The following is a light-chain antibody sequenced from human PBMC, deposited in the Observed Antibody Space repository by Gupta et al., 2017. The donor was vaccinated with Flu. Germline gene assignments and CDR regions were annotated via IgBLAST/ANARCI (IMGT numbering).Light chain of an antibody. Sequence: EIVMTQSPATLSASPGERVIVSCRASQNINNNLAWYQQRPGQAPRLLIYGASARATGIPARFSGSGYGTEFTLTISSRQSEDFAIYYCQQHQKWPPITFGGGTKVE. V-gene: IGKV3-15*01. CDR2: GAS. CDR3: QQHQKWPPIT. J-gene: IGKJ4*01. CDR1: QNINNN.